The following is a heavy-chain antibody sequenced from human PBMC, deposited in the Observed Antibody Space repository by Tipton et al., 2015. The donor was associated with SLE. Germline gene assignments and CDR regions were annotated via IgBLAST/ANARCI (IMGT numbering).Heavy chain of an antibody. J-gene: IGHJ6*02. D-gene: IGHD4-17*01. V-gene: IGHV4-39*07. Sequence: TLSLTCTVSGGSISSSSYYWGWIRQPPGKGLEWIGSIYYSGSTYYNPSLKSRVTISVDTSKNQFSLKLSSVTAADTAVYYCARAYKATVFGNYYYGMDVWGQGTTVTVSS. CDR1: GGSISSSSYY. CDR3: ARAYKATVFGNYYYGMDV. CDR2: IYYSGST.